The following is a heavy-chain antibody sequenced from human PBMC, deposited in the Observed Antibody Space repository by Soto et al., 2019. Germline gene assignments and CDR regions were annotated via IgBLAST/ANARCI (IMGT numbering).Heavy chain of an antibody. D-gene: IGHD6-19*01. CDR1: GYPFTSYG. Sequence: QVQLVQSGAEVKKPGASVKVSCKASGYPFTSYGISWVRQAPGQGLEWMGWISAYNGITNYAQKHQGRGTMTTDTSKSTAYMELRSLRSDDTAVYYYARETVAGTTGFDYWGQGTLVTVSS. CDR2: ISAYNGIT. CDR3: ARETVAGTTGFDY. V-gene: IGHV1-18*01. J-gene: IGHJ4*02.